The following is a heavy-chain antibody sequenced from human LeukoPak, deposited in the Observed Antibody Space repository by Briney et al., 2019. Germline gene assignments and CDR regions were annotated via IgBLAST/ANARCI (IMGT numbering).Heavy chain of an antibody. V-gene: IGHV4-38-2*01. J-gene: IGHJ3*02. CDR2: IYHSGST. CDR3: ARAACSSTSCYALGAFDI. D-gene: IGHD2-2*01. Sequence: SETLSLTCAVSGYSISSGYYWGWIRQPPGKGLEWIGSIYHSGSTYYNPSLKSRVTISVDTSKNPFSLKLSSVTAADTAVYYCARAACSSTSCYALGAFDIWGQGTMVTVSS. CDR1: GYSISSGYY.